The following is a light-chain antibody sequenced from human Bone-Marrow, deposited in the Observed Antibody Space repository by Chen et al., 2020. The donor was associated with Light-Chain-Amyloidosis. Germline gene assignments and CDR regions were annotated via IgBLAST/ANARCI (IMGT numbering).Light chain of an antibody. V-gene: IGKV1-12*01. CDR2: TAS. CDR3: QQTNTFPLS. Sequence: DIQMTQSPSSVSASVGDRVAITCRASQDVSSWLAWYQQRPGKAPKLLISTASSLQRGVPSSFSGSGSGTDFTLTISSLQPEDFATYYCQQTNTFPLSFGRGTRGEIK. CDR1: QDVSSW. J-gene: IGKJ4*01.